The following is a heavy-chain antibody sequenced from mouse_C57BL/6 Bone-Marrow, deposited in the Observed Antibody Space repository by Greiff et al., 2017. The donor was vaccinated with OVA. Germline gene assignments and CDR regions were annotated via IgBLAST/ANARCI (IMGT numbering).Heavy chain of an antibody. D-gene: IGHD2-1*01. J-gene: IGHJ2*01. CDR2: ISYDGSN. CDR3: ARTGNYYFDY. V-gene: IGHV3-6*01. CDR1: GYSITSGYY. Sequence: EVHLVESGPGLVKPSQSLSLTCSVTGYSITSGYYWNWIRQFPGNKLEWMGYISYDGSNNYNPSLKNRISITRDTSKNQFFLKLNSVTTEDTATYYCARTGNYYFDYWGQGTTLTVSS.